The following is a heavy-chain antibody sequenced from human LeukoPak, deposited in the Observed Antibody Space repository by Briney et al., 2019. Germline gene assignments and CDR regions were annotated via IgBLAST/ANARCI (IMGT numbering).Heavy chain of an antibody. J-gene: IGHJ5*02. CDR1: GGTFSSYA. CDR2: IIPIFGTA. D-gene: IGHD6-13*01. V-gene: IGHV1-69*05. CDR3: ARVRYSSSSWYEGGHGWFDP. Sequence: SVKVSCKASGGTFSSYAISWVRQAPGQGLEWMGGIIPIFGTANYAQKLQGRVTMTTDTSTSTAYMELRSLRSDDTAVYYCARVRYSSSSWYEGGHGWFDPWGQGTLVTVSS.